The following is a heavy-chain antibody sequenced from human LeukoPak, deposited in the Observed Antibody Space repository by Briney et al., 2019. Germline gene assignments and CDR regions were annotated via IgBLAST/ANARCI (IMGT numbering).Heavy chain of an antibody. V-gene: IGHV1-69*05. CDR2: IIPIFGTA. Sequence: SVKVSCKASGGTFSSYAISWVRQAPGQGLEWMGGIIPIFGTANYAQKFQGRVTITTDESTSTAYMELSSLRSEDTAVYYCARGDIAAAGTPDYWGQGTLVTVSS. CDR1: GGTFSSYA. D-gene: IGHD6-13*01. J-gene: IGHJ4*02. CDR3: ARGDIAAAGTPDY.